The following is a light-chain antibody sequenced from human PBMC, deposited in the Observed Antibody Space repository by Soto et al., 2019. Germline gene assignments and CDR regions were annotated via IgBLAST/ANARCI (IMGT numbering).Light chain of an antibody. CDR2: EVG. V-gene: IGLV2-14*01. CDR1: SSDVGDYNY. J-gene: IGLJ3*02. Sequence: QSALTQPASVSGSPGQSITISCAGTSSDVGDYNYVSWYQQHPGKAPKLVIYEVGDRPSGVSNRFSGSKSGNTASLTISGLQAEHEADYHCSSYTSSTTQVFGGGTKVTVL. CDR3: SSYTSSTTQV.